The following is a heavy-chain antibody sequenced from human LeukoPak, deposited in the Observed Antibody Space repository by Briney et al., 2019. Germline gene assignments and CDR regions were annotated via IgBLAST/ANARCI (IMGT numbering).Heavy chain of an antibody. CDR2: ISSSSSYI. D-gene: IGHD3-10*01. Sequence: GGSLRLSCAASGFTFSSYGMSWVRQAPGKGLEWVSSISSSSSYIYYADSVKGRFTISRDNAKNSLYLQMNSLRAEDTAVYYCARVTYYYGSGSSDYWGQGTLVTVSS. CDR3: ARVTYYYGSGSSDY. V-gene: IGHV3-21*01. J-gene: IGHJ4*02. CDR1: GFTFSSYG.